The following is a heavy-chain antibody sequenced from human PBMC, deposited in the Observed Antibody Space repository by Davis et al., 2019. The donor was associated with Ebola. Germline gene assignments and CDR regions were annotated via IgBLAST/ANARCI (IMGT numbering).Heavy chain of an antibody. V-gene: IGHV1-8*01. CDR3: ARGEWVADNAYQKY. D-gene: IGHD2-21*01. J-gene: IGHJ1*01. CDR2: MNPDSGKT. Sequence: AASVKVSCKASGYTFSSYDINWVRQAPGQGLEWMGWMNPDSGKTGYAQKFQGRVTMTRNTSINTAYMELNNLRSDDTAVYYCARGEWVADNAYQKYWGQGTQVTVS. CDR1: GYTFSSYD.